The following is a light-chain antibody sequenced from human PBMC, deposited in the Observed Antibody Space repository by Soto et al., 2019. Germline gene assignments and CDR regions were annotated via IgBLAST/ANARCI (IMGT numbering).Light chain of an antibody. CDR2: GIS. CDR3: QQYGSSPWT. J-gene: IGKJ1*01. CDR1: PSVTNY. Sequence: EIVLTQSPATLSLSPGERATLSCRASPSVTNYLAWYQQKPGQAPRLLIHGISSRATGIPDRFSGSGSGTDFTLTISRLEPEDFAVYYCQQYGSSPWTFGQGTKVDIK. V-gene: IGKV3-20*01.